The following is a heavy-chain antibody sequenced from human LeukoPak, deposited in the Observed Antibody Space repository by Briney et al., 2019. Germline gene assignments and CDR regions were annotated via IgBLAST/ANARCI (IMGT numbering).Heavy chain of an antibody. CDR2: IYNDGSA. CDR3: ALALAGNTFDI. CDR1: GGSISSYY. Sequence: PSETLSLTCTVSGGSISSYYWSWIREPPGKGLEWIGYIYNDGSANYNPSLKSRVTLLLEASKNQFSLKLGSVTAADTAVYYCALALAGNTFDIWGQGTLVTVSS. J-gene: IGHJ3*02. V-gene: IGHV4-4*09. D-gene: IGHD6-19*01.